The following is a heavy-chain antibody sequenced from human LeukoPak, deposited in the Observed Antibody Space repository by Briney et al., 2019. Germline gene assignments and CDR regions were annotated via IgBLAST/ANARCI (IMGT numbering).Heavy chain of an antibody. Sequence: SVKVSCKASGVTFSSSAISWVRQAPGQGLEWIGGILPVFGTVNSAQKLQGRVTITKDDSTTTAYIELSSLRSEDTAVYYCATNPMTGYHLGDYYYFYMAVWGKGTTVTVS. CDR2: ILPVFGTV. CDR1: GVTFSSSA. D-gene: IGHD1-20*01. J-gene: IGHJ6*03. CDR3: ATNPMTGYHLGDYYYFYMAV. V-gene: IGHV1-69*05.